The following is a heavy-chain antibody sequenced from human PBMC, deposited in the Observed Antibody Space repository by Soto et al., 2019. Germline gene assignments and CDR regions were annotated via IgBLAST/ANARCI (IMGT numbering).Heavy chain of an antibody. V-gene: IGHV4-59*01. Sequence: NLRFPWFLSPGALGGYCWRWIRQPREKELEWIGYVSYSGSTDYHPSLTSRVSISIDTSQNQFSLKMISVPAADTAVYYCESDGSDRCWFFFGSWRQRPMVIVSS. D-gene: IGHD3-10*01. CDR1: PGALGGYC. CDR2: VSYSGST. J-gene: IGHJ1*01. CDR3: ESDGSDRCWFFFGS.